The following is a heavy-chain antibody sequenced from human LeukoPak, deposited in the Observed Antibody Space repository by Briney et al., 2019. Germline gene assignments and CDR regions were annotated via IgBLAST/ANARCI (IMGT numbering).Heavy chain of an antibody. J-gene: IGHJ4*02. CDR2: IKQDGSDE. D-gene: IGHD3-3*01. CDR3: ARQPVGFWSGYYQYYFDH. CDR1: GFTLSSTW. Sequence: GGSLRLSCAASGFTLSSTWMSWVRQAPGKGLEWVANIKQDGSDEYYLDSVKGRFIISGDNGQNSLYLQMSSLRTEDTAVYYCARQPVGFWSGYYQYYFDHWGQGALVTVSS. V-gene: IGHV3-7*01.